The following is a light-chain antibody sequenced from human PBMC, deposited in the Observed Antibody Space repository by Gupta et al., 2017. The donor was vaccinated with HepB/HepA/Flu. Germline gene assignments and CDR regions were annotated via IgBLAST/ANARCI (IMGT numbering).Light chain of an antibody. CDR3: QQYYSVPRT. J-gene: IGKJ1*01. V-gene: IGKV4-1*01. CDR2: EAS. Sequence: DIVLTQSPESLAVSLGERASINCKSSQTVLYSYDRKNYLAWYQQKPGKPPKVLIYEASIRAAGVPDRFSGSGSGTDFTLTVSTLQAEDVAVYYCQQYYSVPRTFGQGTKVEI. CDR1: QTVLYSYDRKNY.